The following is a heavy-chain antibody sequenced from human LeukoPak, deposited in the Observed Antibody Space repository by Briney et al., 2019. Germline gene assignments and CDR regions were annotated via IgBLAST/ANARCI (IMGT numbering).Heavy chain of an antibody. D-gene: IGHD3-10*01. CDR2: ISGSGGSA. CDR3: ANRAAFGDYFDY. CDR1: GFNFSSYD. V-gene: IGHV3-23*01. J-gene: IGHJ4*02. Sequence: GGSLRLSCAASGFNFSSYDMSWVGQDPGKGLEGVSSISGSGGSAYYADSVKGRFTISRDNSKNTLYLQMNGLRAEDTAVYYCANRAAFGDYFDYWGQGTLVTVSS.